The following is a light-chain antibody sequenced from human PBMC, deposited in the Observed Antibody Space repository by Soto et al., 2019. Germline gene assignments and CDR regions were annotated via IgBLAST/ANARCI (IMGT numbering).Light chain of an antibody. V-gene: IGKV1-39*01. CDR3: QQSHSSPLT. CDR1: QTISTC. J-gene: IGKJ4*01. Sequence: IQMTQSPSFLSASVGDRVTISCRASQTISTCLNWYQQKPGKAPELLIYGASNLQSGVPSGFSGSGSGTDCTHTISSLQPEDSAAYYCQQSHSSPLTFGGGTKVEFK. CDR2: GAS.